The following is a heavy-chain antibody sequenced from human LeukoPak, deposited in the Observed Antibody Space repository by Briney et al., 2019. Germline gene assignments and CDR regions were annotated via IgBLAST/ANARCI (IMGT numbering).Heavy chain of an antibody. CDR3: ARDRVTSVTTSYGMDV. CDR1: GFTYSSYS. CDR2: ISSSSSTI. D-gene: IGHD4-17*01. Sequence: GGSLRLSCAASGFTYSSYSMNWVRQAPGKGLEWVSYISSSSSTIYYADSVKGRFTISRDNAKNSLYLQMSSLRDEDTAVYYCARDRVTSVTTSYGMDVWGQGTTVTVSS. V-gene: IGHV3-48*02. J-gene: IGHJ6*02.